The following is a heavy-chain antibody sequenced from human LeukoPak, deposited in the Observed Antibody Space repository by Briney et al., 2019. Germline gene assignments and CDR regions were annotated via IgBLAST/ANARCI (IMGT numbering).Heavy chain of an antibody. Sequence: ASVKVSCKASGYTFTDYYIHWVRQAPGQGLEWLGRINPNIGGTNYAQKFQGRVTMARDTSISTAYMELSRLRSDDTAVYYCARVGYYDSSGYLDYWGQGTLVTVSS. V-gene: IGHV1-2*06. CDR1: GYTFTDYY. CDR2: INPNIGGT. J-gene: IGHJ4*02. D-gene: IGHD3-22*01. CDR3: ARVGYYDSSGYLDY.